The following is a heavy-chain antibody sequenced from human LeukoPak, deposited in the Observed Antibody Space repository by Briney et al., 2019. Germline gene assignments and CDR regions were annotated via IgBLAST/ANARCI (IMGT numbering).Heavy chain of an antibody. D-gene: IGHD6-13*01. CDR1: GITFSSYT. CDR2: ISSRSSDI. V-gene: IGHV3-21*01. CDR3: GPDPHSSSYYYGMDV. J-gene: IGHJ6*02. Sequence: GGSLRLSCAASGITFSSYTMNWVRQAPGKGLEWVSSISSRSSDIYYADSVKGRFTISRDNAKNSLYLQMNSLRAEDTAVYYCGPDPHSSSYYYGMDVWGQGTTVTVSS.